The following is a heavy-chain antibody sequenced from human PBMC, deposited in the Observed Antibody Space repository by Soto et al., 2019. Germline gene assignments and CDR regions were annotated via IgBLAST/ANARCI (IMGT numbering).Heavy chain of an antibody. V-gene: IGHV4-59*01. CDR1: GGSISSYY. CDR2: IYYSGST. J-gene: IGHJ6*02. CDR3: ARGSGVGYGDYAGGMDV. D-gene: IGHD4-17*01. Sequence: SETLSLTCTVSGGSISSYYWSWIRQPPGKGLEWIGYIYYSGSTNYNPSLKSRVTISVDTSKNQFSLKLSSVTAADTAVYYCARGSGVGYGDYAGGMDVWGQGTTVTVSS.